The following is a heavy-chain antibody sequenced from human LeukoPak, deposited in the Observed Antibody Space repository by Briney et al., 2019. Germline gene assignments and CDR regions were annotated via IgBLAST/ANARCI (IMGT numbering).Heavy chain of an antibody. D-gene: IGHD2-15*01. CDR1: GFTFSSYS. J-gene: IGHJ4*02. CDR2: ISGSGGST. Sequence: GGSLRLSCAASGFTFSSYSMNWVRQAPGKGLEWVSAISGSGGSTYYADSVKGRFTISRDNSKNTLYLQMNSLRAEDTAVYYCAKGARYCSGGSCYYWGQGTLVTVSS. CDR3: AKGARYCSGGSCYY. V-gene: IGHV3-23*01.